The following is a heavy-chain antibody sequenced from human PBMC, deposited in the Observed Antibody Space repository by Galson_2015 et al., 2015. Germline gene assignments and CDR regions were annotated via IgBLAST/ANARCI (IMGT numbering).Heavy chain of an antibody. Sequence: SVKVSCKVSGYILTELSMHWVRQAPGKGLEWMGGFDPEDDKTIYARKFRGRVTMTEDTSTDTAYMEVSSLSSEDTAVYYCATRADYDSFPLDPWGQGTLVTVSS. V-gene: IGHV1-24*01. J-gene: IGHJ5*02. CDR1: GYILTELS. CDR3: ATRADYDSFPLDP. CDR2: FDPEDDKT. D-gene: IGHD3-9*01.